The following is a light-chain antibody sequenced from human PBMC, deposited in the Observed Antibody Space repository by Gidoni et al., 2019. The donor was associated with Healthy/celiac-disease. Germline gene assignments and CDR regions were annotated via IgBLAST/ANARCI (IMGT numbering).Light chain of an antibody. Sequence: QSVLTQPHSGSGAPGQRGTISCTGSSSNIGAGYDVHWYQQLPGTAPKLLIYGNSNRPSGVPDRFSGSKSGTSASLAITGLQAEDEADYYCQSYDSSLSGYWVFGGGTKLTVL. CDR1: SSNIGAGYD. J-gene: IGLJ3*02. V-gene: IGLV1-40*01. CDR3: QSYDSSLSGYWV. CDR2: GNS.